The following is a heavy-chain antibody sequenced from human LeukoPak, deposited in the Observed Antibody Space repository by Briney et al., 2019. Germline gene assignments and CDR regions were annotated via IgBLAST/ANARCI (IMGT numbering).Heavy chain of an antibody. J-gene: IGHJ5*02. Sequence: PSETLSLTCAVSGGSISSNNWWGWVRQPPGKGLEWIGEIYHSGSPNYNPSLKSRVTISVDKSRNHFPLNLSSVTAADTAVYYCARHYGPWGQGTLVTVSS. CDR1: GGSISSNNW. V-gene: IGHV4-4*02. CDR3: ARHYGP. CDR2: IYHSGSP. D-gene: IGHD3-16*01.